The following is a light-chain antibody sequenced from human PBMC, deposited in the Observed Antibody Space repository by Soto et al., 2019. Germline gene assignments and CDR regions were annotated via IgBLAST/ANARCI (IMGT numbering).Light chain of an antibody. V-gene: IGLV3-1*01. J-gene: IGLJ2*01. CDR1: KLGDKY. Sequence: ELTQPPSVSVSPGQTASISCSGDKLGDKYACWYQQKPGQSPVLVIYENIKRPSGIPERFSGSNSENTATLTISGTQPMDEADYYCQAWDSGTVVFGGGTKLTVL. CDR2: ENI. CDR3: QAWDSGTVV.